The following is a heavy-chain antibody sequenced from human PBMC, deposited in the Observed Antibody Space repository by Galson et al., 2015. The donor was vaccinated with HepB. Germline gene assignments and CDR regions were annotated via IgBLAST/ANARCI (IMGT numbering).Heavy chain of an antibody. D-gene: IGHD4-11*01. CDR2: IIPIFGIA. J-gene: IGHJ6*02. V-gene: IGHV1-69*10. Sequence: SVKVSCKASGGTFSSYAISWVRQAPGQGLEWMGGIIPIFGIANYAQKFQGRVTITAAKSTSTAYMELSSLRSEDTAVYYCASTTVTTTQYYYYGMDVWGQGTTVTVSS. CDR3: ASTTVTTTQYYYYGMDV. CDR1: GGTFSSYA.